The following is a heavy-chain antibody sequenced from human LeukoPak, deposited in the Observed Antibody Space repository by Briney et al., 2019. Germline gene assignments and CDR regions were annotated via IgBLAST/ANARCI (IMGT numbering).Heavy chain of an antibody. CDR2: INPKSGGT. J-gene: IGHJ4*02. Sequence: ASVKISCKASGYTFTGYCMHWVRQAPGQGLEWMGWINPKSGGTNYAQKFQGRVTMTRDTSISTTYMELSRLRSDDTAVYYCARFGDSSGYLGGDIDYWGQGTLVTVSS. CDR3: ARFGDSSGYLGGDIDY. D-gene: IGHD3-22*01. CDR1: GYTFTGYC. V-gene: IGHV1-2*02.